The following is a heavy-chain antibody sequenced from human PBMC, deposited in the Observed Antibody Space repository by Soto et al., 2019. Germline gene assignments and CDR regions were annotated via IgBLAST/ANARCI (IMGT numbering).Heavy chain of an antibody. CDR2: INPSGATT. CDR1: GYTFSSYY. D-gene: IGHD2-2*01. Sequence: QVSLVQSGAEVKKPGASVKVSCNASGYTFSSYYVHWVRQAPGQGLEWMGIINPSGATTTYAQNFQGRVAMTRYTSTSTVYMELSSLRSQNTAVYYCARRDCFSSSCYFKYWGQGTLVTVSS. J-gene: IGHJ4*02. CDR3: ARRDCFSSSCYFKY. V-gene: IGHV1-46*01.